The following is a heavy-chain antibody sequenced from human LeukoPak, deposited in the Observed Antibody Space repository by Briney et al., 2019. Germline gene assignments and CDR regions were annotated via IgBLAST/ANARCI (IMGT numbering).Heavy chain of an antibody. J-gene: IGHJ4*02. D-gene: IGHD3-22*01. CDR1: GGSISSSSYY. V-gene: IGHV4-39*07. Sequence: PSETLSLTCTVSGGSISSSSYYWGWIRQPPGKGLEWIGSIYYSGTTYYNPSLKSRVTISVDTSRNQFSLKLSSVTAADTAVYYCARGIRPMDYYDSSGYYDYWGQGTLVTVSS. CDR3: ARGIRPMDYYDSSGYYDY. CDR2: IYYSGTT.